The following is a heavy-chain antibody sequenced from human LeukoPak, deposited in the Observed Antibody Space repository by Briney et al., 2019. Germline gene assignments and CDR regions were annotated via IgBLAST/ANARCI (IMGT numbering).Heavy chain of an antibody. CDR3: ARVKIVATTNWFGP. V-gene: IGHV4-31*03. J-gene: IGHJ5*02. CDR2: IYYSGST. CDR1: GGSISSGGYY. Sequence: SETLSLTCTVSGGSISSGGYYWSWIRQHPGKGLEWIGYIYYSGSTYYNPSLKSRVTISVDTSKNQFSLKLSSVTAADTAVYYCARVKIVATTNWFGPWGQGTLVTVSS. D-gene: IGHD5-12*01.